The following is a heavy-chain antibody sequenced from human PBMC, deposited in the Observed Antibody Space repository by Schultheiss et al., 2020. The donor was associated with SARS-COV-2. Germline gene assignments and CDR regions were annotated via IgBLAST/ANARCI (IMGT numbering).Heavy chain of an antibody. D-gene: IGHD2-21*02. CDR3: ARDAYPVTYCGGDCFKTRYFDY. J-gene: IGHJ4*02. V-gene: IGHV4-31*03. Sequence: SETLSLTCTVSGGSISSGGYYWSWIRQHPGKGLEWIGYIYYSGSTYYNPSLKSRVTISVDKSKNQFSLKLSSVTAADTAVYYCARDAYPVTYCGGDCFKTRYFDYWGQGTLVTVSS. CDR1: GGSISSGGYY. CDR2: IYYSGST.